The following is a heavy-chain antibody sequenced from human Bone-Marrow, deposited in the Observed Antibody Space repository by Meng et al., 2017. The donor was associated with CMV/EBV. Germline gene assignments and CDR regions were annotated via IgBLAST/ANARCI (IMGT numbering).Heavy chain of an antibody. D-gene: IGHD4-23*01. CDR3: AKDRGTTVVIGPFDY. CDR1: GFTFSSYG. V-gene: IGHV3-30*02. CDR2: IRYDGSNK. Sequence: GGSLRLSCAASGFTFSSYGMHWVRQAPGKGLEWVAFIRYDGSNKYYADSVKGRFTISRDNSKNTLYLQMNSLRAEDTAVYYCAKDRGTTVVIGPFDYWGRGTLVTVSS. J-gene: IGHJ4*02.